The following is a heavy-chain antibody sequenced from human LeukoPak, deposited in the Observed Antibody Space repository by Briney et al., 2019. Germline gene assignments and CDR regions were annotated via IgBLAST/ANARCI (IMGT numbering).Heavy chain of an antibody. CDR2: FYHSGT. V-gene: IGHV4-59*01. J-gene: IGHJ4*02. Sequence: PSETLSFNGTVSSYSMSTSYWSWLRQALGKGLKWIVYFYHSGTDYNPSLKSRVTITGDMSNNQFYLKLSSVTAADTAIYYCARGWRGDHFDYWGQGTLVSVSS. D-gene: IGHD3-16*01. CDR3: ARGWRGDHFDY. CDR1: SYSMSTSY.